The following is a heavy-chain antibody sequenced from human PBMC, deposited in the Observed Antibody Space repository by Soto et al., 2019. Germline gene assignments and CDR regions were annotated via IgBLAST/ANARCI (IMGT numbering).Heavy chain of an antibody. J-gene: IGHJ4*02. CDR1: EFTFSSYT. CDR3: ARECSMSVSAPGY. Sequence: GGSLRLSCAASEFTFSSYTMYWVRQAPGKGLEWVAGISNDGGNTYYPDSVKGRFTISRDNSKNTLYLEMNSLRAEDTAVYYCARECSMSVSAPGYWGQGTLVTVSS. V-gene: IGHV3-30-3*01. D-gene: IGHD6-19*01. CDR2: ISNDGGNT.